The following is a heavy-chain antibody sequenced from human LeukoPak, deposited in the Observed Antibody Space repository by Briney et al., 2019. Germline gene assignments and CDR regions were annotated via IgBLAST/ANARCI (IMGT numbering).Heavy chain of an antibody. D-gene: IGHD3-22*01. CDR1: GYTFTSYD. J-gene: IGHJ4*02. CDR2: MNPNNGNT. Sequence: WASVKVSCKASGYTFTSYDITWVRQATGQGLEWMGWMNPNNGNTGYAQRFQGRVTLTRDTSMSTAYMELSSLRSEDTAVYYCARGFLGYDSSDYAFSYYWGQGTLVTVSS. CDR3: ARGFLGYDSSDYAFSYY. V-gene: IGHV1-8*01.